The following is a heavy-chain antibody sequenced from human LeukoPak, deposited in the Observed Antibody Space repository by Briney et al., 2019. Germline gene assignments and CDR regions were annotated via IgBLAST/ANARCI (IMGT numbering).Heavy chain of an antibody. CDR2: IYSGGNT. CDR3: ARGGWELLPLGAFDI. Sequence: GGSLRLSCAASGFTVTTNYMTWVRQAPGKGLEWVSVIYSGGNTYYADSVKGRFTISRDNSKNTLYLQMYSLRAEDTAVYYCARGGWELLPLGAFDIWGQGTMVTVSS. V-gene: IGHV3-66*01. J-gene: IGHJ3*02. CDR1: GFTVTTNY. D-gene: IGHD1-26*01.